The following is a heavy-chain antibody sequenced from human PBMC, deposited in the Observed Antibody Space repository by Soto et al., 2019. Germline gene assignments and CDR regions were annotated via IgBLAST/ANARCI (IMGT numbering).Heavy chain of an antibody. CDR1: GGTFSSYA. J-gene: IGHJ6*02. CDR3: ARSQGSSTSLEIYYYYYYGMDV. V-gene: IGHV1-69*01. D-gene: IGHD2-2*01. CDR2: IIPISGTA. Sequence: QVQLVQSGAEVKKPGSSVKVSCKASGGTFSSYAISWVRQAPGQGLEWMGGIIPISGTANYAQKFQARVTITADESTSTAYVELRRLRSEDTAVYYCARSQGSSTSLEIYYYYYYGMDVWGQGTTVTVSS.